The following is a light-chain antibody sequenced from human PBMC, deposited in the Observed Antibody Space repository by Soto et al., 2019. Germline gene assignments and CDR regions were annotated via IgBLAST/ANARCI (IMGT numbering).Light chain of an antibody. J-gene: IGKJ4*01. V-gene: IGKV2-28*01. Sequence: DIVMTQSPLSLPVTPGEPASISCRSSQSPLHSNGYNYLDRYLQKPGQSPPLLIYLGSNRSSGVPDRFSGSGSCTDFTLKISRVEAEDVGVYYCMQALQTPLTFGGGTKVEIK. CDR3: MQALQTPLT. CDR1: QSPLHSNGYNY. CDR2: LGS.